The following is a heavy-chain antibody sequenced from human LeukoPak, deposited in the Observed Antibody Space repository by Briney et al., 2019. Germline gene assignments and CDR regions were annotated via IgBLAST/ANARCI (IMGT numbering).Heavy chain of an antibody. D-gene: IGHD6-13*01. V-gene: IGHV4-39*07. Sequence: SETLSLTCTVSGASISGSRYYWGWIRQPPGKGVEWIGSIYYSGTTYYNPSLKSRVTISVDTSKNQFSLKLSSVTAADTAVYYCARGRITAAGYYYYYGMDVWGQGTTVTVSS. CDR2: IYYSGTT. CDR1: GASISGSRYY. J-gene: IGHJ6*02. CDR3: ARGRITAAGYYYYYGMDV.